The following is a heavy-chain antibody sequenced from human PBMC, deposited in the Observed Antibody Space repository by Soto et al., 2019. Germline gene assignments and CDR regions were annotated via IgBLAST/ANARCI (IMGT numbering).Heavy chain of an antibody. D-gene: IGHD5-18*01. CDR1: EFTFSNYG. CDR3: AKDLEGYSDGYDDY. J-gene: IGHJ4*02. V-gene: IGHV3-30*18. Sequence: QVHLVESGGGVVQPGRSLRLSCAASEFTFSNYGMHWVRQAPGKGLEWVAVISYDGGKKYYADSVKGRFTVSRDNSRNTLYLQMNSLRPEDTAVYYCAKDLEGYSDGYDDYWGQGTLVTVSS. CDR2: ISYDGGKK.